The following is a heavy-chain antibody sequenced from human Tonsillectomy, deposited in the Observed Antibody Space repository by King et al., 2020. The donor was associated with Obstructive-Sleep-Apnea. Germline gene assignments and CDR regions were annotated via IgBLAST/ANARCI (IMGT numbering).Heavy chain of an antibody. J-gene: IGHJ6*02. D-gene: IGHD6-13*01. Sequence: AQLVQSGGGLVQPGGSLRLSCAASGFTFSSYWMSWVRQAPGKGLEWVANIKQDGSEKYYVDSVKGRFTISRDNAKNSLYLQMNSLRAEDTAVYYCARSQQLVLGYYYYGMDVWGQGTTVTVSS. V-gene: IGHV3-7*01. CDR2: IKQDGSEK. CDR3: ARSQQLVLGYYYYGMDV. CDR1: GFTFSSYW.